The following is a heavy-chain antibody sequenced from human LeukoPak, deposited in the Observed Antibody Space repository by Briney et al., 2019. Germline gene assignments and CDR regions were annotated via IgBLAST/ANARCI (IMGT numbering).Heavy chain of an antibody. CDR1: GFTFSSYA. V-gene: IGHV3-30*02. CDR3: ARSRFYFDY. J-gene: IGHJ4*02. CDR2: IRYDGTDK. Sequence: GGSLRLSCAASGFTFSSYAMHWVRQAPGKGLEWVAFIRYDGTDKYYPDSVKGRFTISRDNAKNSLYLQLNSLRAEDTAVYYCARSRFYFDYWGQGTLVTVSS.